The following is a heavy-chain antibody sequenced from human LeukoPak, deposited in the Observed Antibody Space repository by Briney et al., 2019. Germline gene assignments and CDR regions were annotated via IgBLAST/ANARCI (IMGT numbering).Heavy chain of an antibody. CDR3: VMSHIWGAYDYYYHYMDV. CDR2: ISDSGAGT. CDR1: GFTFSSYA. V-gene: IGHV3-23*01. D-gene: IGHD3-3*02. J-gene: IGHJ6*03. Sequence: GGSLRLSCAASGFTFSSYAMSWVRQAPGKGLEWVSGISDSGAGTFYADSVKGRFTISRDNSDNTLHLQMNSLRAEDTAIYYCVMSHIWGAYDYYYHYMDVWGKGTTVTVSS.